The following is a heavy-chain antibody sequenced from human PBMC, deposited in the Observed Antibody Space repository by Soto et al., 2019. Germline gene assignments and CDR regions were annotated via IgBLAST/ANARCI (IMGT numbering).Heavy chain of an antibody. J-gene: IGHJ4*02. Sequence: ASVKVYCKASGYTFTSYAMHWVRQAPGQRLEWMGWINAGNGNTKYSQKFQGRVTITRDTSASTAYMELSSLRSEDTAVYYCAREIGRDYDSSGYYPQQFDYWGQGTLVTVSS. CDR2: INAGNGNT. V-gene: IGHV1-3*01. CDR1: GYTFTSYA. CDR3: AREIGRDYDSSGYYPQQFDY. D-gene: IGHD3-22*01.